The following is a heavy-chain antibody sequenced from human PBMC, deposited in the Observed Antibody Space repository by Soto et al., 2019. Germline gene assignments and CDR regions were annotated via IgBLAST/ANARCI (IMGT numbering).Heavy chain of an antibody. D-gene: IGHD2-2*01. CDR2: ISYDGSNK. V-gene: IGHV3-30-3*01. CDR3: ARGPSSLTRFDY. Sequence: GGSLRLSCAASGFTFSSYAMHWVRQAPGKVLEWVAVISYDGSNKYYADSVKGRFTISRDNSNNTLYLQMNSLRAEDTAVYYCARGPSSLTRFDYWGQGTLVTVSS. CDR1: GFTFSSYA. J-gene: IGHJ4*02.